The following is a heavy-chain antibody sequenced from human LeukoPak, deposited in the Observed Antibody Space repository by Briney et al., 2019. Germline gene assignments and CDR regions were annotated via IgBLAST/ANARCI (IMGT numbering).Heavy chain of an antibody. J-gene: IGHJ4*02. CDR3: ARVHPNGGSPYFDS. V-gene: IGHV4-30-4*01. Sequence: SETLSLTCTVSGGSISSADYYWSWIRQPPGKGLEWIGYIYYSGSTYYNPSLKSRVTISVDTSKNQFSLKLSSVTAADTAVYYCARVHPNGGSPYFDSWGQGTLVTVSS. D-gene: IGHD2-15*01. CDR1: GGSISSADYY. CDR2: IYYSGST.